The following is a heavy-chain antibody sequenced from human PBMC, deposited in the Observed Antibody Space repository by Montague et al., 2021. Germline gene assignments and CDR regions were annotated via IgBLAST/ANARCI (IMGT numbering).Heavy chain of an antibody. V-gene: IGHV4-31*03. CDR2: IFYSGNT. CDR3: ARAEDYYGSGSYLGFDX. D-gene: IGHD3-10*01. J-gene: IGHJ4*02. CDR1: GVSISSGGYY. Sequence: TLSLTCTVSGVSISSGGYYWSWIRQLPGKGLEWIGYIFYSGNTYYNPSLKSRATISVDTSKSQFSLKLSSVTAADTAVYYCARAEDYYGSGSYLGFDXWGQGTLVTVSS.